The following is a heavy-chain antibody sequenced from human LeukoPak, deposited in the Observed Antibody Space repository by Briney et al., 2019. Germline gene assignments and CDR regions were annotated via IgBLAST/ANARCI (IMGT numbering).Heavy chain of an antibody. V-gene: IGHV3-7*01. CDR2: IKQDGSEK. Sequence: GGSLRLSCAASGFTFSSYWMSWVRQAPGKGLEWVANIKQDGSEKYYVDSVKGRFTISRDNAKNSLYLQMNSLRAEDTAVYYCARHAGGIVVVVAATRRPRVRGYFDYWGQGTLVTVSS. D-gene: IGHD2-15*01. CDR3: ARHAGGIVVVVAATRRPRVRGYFDY. CDR1: GFTFSSYW. J-gene: IGHJ4*02.